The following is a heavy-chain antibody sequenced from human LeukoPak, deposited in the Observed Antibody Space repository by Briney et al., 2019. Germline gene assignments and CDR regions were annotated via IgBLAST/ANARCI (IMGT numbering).Heavy chain of an antibody. D-gene: IGHD3-10*01. J-gene: IGHJ4*02. CDR3: ARMAVVRGAPFDY. Sequence: GGSLRLSCAASGFTVSSNYMSWVRQAPGKGLEWVSVIYSGGSTYYADSVKGRFTISRDNSKNTLYLQMNSLRAEDTAVYYCARMAVVRGAPFDYWGQGTLVTVSS. CDR1: GFTVSSNY. CDR2: IYSGGST. V-gene: IGHV3-66*01.